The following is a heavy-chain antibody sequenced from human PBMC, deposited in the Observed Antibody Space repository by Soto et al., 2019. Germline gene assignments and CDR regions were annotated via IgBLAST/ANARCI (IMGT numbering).Heavy chain of an antibody. CDR1: GFTFDDYA. V-gene: IGHV3-9*01. CDR2: ISWNSGSI. CDR3: AKASWGVRGVIPEGMDV. J-gene: IGHJ6*02. Sequence: EVQLVESGGGLVQPGRSLRLSCAASGFTFDDYAMHWVRQAPGKGLEWVSGISWNSGSIGYADSVKGRFTISRDNAKNSLYLQVNSLRAEDTALYYCAKASWGVRGVIPEGMDVWGQGTTVTVSS. D-gene: IGHD3-10*01.